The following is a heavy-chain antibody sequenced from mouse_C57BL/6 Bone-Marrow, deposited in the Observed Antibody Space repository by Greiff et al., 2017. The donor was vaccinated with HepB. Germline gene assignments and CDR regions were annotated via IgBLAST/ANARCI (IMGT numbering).Heavy chain of an antibody. CDR3: ARGPY. V-gene: IGHV1-69*01. CDR2: IDPSDSYT. CDR1: GYTFTSYW. J-gene: IGHJ3*01. Sequence: QVQLQQPGAELVMPGASVKLSCKASGYTFTSYWMPWVKQRPGQGLEWIGEIDPSDSYTNYNQKFKGKSTLTVDKSASTAYMQLSSLTSEDSAVYYCARGPYWGRGTLVTVSA.